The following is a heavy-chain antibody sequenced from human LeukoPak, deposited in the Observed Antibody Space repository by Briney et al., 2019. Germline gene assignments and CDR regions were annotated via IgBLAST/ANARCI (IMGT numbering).Heavy chain of an antibody. V-gene: IGHV3-66*01. CDR1: GFTVSSNY. Sequence: GGSLRLSCAASGFTVSSNYMSWVRQAPGKGLEWVSVIYSGGSTYYADSVKGRFTISRDNSKNTLYLQMNSLRAEDTAVCYCARLPTYYYDSSGYYYVDYWGQGTLVTVSS. J-gene: IGHJ4*02. CDR2: IYSGGST. CDR3: ARLPTYYYDSSGYYYVDY. D-gene: IGHD3-22*01.